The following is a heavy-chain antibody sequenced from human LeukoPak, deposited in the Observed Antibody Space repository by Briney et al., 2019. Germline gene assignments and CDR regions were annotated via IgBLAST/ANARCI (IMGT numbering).Heavy chain of an antibody. V-gene: IGHV4-4*07. CDR1: GGSISSYY. CDR2: MHTSGST. D-gene: IGHD6-19*01. CDR3: ARLPIAVAGTFDY. J-gene: IGHJ4*02. Sequence: SETLSLTCTVSGGSISSYYWSWFRQPAGRGLEWVGRMHTSGSTDYSPSLKSRVTMSSDTSKNHFSLKLTSVTAADTAVYYCARLPIAVAGTFDYWGQGTLVTVSS.